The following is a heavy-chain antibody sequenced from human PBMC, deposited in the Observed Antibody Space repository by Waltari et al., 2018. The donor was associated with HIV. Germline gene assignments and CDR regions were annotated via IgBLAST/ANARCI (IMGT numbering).Heavy chain of an antibody. J-gene: IGHJ6*02. CDR1: GFTVSSNY. CDR2: IYSGGST. V-gene: IGHV3-66*01. Sequence: EVQLVESGGGLVQPGGSLRLSCAACGFTVSSNYMSWFRQAPGKGLEWVSVIYSGGSTYYADSVKGRFTISRDNSKNTLYLQMNSLRAEDTAVYYCASIAYCGGDCYPRGMDVWGQGTTVTVSS. CDR3: ASIAYCGGDCYPRGMDV. D-gene: IGHD2-21*02.